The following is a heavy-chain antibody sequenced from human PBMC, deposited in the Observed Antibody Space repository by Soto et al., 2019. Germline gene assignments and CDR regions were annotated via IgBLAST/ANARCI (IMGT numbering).Heavy chain of an antibody. CDR1: GFTFSSYG. CDR2: IWYDGSNK. CDR3: AREYIRGTAMVLDY. V-gene: IGHV3-33*01. Sequence: QVQLVESGGGVVQPGRSLRLSCAASGFTFSSYGMHWVRQAPGKGLEWVAVIWYDGSNKYYADSVKGRFTISRDNSKNTLYLQMNSLRAEDTAVYYCAREYIRGTAMVLDYWGQGTLVTVSS. J-gene: IGHJ4*02. D-gene: IGHD5-18*01.